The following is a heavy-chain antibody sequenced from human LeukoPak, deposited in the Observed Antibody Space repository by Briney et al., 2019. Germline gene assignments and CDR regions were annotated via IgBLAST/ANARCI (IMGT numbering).Heavy chain of an antibody. Sequence: GGSLRLSCAASGFTFSIYWMSWVRQAPGKGLEWVANIKQDGSEKYYVDSVKGRFTISRDNAKNSLYPQMKSLRAEDTAVYYCAEGFTGSYSFDYWGQGTLVTVSS. V-gene: IGHV3-7*01. CDR3: AEGFTGSYSFDY. CDR1: GFTFSIYW. D-gene: IGHD1-26*01. CDR2: IKQDGSEK. J-gene: IGHJ4*02.